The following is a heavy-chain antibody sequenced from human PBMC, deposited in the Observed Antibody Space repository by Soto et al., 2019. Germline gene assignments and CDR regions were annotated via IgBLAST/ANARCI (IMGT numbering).Heavy chain of an antibody. CDR1: GFMFSSYA. Sequence: PGGSLRLSCAVSGFMFSSYAMTWVRQAPGKGLEWVSSISGSGGSTYYSDSVWGRFTISRDNSKKMLYLEMNSLKGDDTAVYYCAKDGSWGDHYYFDNWGQGTLVTVSS. V-gene: IGHV3-23*01. CDR2: ISGSGGST. D-gene: IGHD2-21*02. J-gene: IGHJ4*02. CDR3: AKDGSWGDHYYFDN.